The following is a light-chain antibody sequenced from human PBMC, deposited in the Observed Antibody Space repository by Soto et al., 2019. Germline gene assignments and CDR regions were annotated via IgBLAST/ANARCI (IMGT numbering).Light chain of an antibody. J-gene: IGLJ3*02. V-gene: IGLV4-60*02. CDR3: ETWDSNSWV. CDR1: SGHSSYI. CDR2: LEGSGTY. Sequence: QSVLTQSSSASASLGSSVKFTCTLSSGHSSYIIAWHQQQPGKAPRYLMKLEGSGTYNKGSGVPDRFSGSSSGADRYLTISTLQFEDEADYYCETWDSNSWVFGGGTKLTVL.